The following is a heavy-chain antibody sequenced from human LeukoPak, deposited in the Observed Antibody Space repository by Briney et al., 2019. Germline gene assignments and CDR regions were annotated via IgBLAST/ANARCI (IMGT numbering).Heavy chain of an antibody. CDR1: GYSISSGYY. CDR3: ARDLGIAARPDY. D-gene: IGHD6-6*01. J-gene: IGHJ4*02. Sequence: PSETLSLTCNVSGYSISSGYYWGWIRQPPGKGLEWIGTIYHSGSTYYNPSLKSRVTISVDTSKNQFSLKLSSVTAADTAVYYCARDLGIAARPDYWGQGTLVTVSS. V-gene: IGHV4-38-2*02. CDR2: IYHSGST.